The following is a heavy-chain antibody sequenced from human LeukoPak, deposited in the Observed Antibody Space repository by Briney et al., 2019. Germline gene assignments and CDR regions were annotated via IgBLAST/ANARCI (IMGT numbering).Heavy chain of an antibody. D-gene: IGHD6-13*01. J-gene: IGHJ4*02. Sequence: PSETLSLTRTVSGGSISSYYWSWIRQPPGKGLEWIGYIYYSGSTNYNPSLKSRVTISVDTSKNQFSLKLSSVTAADTAVYYCARDLGIAAAGFDYWGQGTLVTVSS. CDR3: ARDLGIAAAGFDY. CDR2: IYYSGST. V-gene: IGHV4-59*01. CDR1: GGSISSYY.